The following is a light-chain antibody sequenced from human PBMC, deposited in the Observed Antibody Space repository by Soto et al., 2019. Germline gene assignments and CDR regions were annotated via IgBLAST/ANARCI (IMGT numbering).Light chain of an antibody. CDR3: QQYNNWPPWT. V-gene: IGKV3-15*01. Sequence: EIVMTQSPATLSVSPWERSTLSFRSSQSVSSSLAWYQQKPGQAPRLLIYGASTRDTGIPARFSGSGSGTEFTLTISSLQSEDFAVYYCQQYNNWPPWTFGQGTKAE. CDR1: QSVSSS. J-gene: IGKJ1*01. CDR2: GAS.